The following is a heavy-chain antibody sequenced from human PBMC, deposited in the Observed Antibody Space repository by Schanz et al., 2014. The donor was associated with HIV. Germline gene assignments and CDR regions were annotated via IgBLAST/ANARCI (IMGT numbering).Heavy chain of an antibody. V-gene: IGHV4-61*01. CDR2: IYYSGST. Sequence: QVQLQESGPGLVKPSETLSLTCTVSGGSVSSGSYYWSWIRQPPGKGLEWIGYIYYSGSTNYNPSLKSRVPISVDTSKNQFSLKLTSVTAADTAVYFCARGDFGGNSVDYWGHGNLVTVSA. CDR3: ARGDFGGNSVDY. CDR1: GGSVSSGSYY. D-gene: IGHD2-21*02. J-gene: IGHJ4*01.